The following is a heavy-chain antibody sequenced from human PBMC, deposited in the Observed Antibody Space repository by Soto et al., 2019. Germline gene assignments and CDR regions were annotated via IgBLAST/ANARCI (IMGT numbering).Heavy chain of an antibody. Sequence: SETLSLTCTVSGGSISSSSYYWGWIRQPPGKGLEWIGSIYYSGSTYYNPSLKSRVTISVDTSKNQFSLKLSSVTAADTAVYYCARGRSGVVTRQKSYYYYYYMDVWGKGTTVTVSS. CDR2: IYYSGST. D-gene: IGHD3-3*01. CDR3: ARGRSGVVTRQKSYYYYYYMDV. V-gene: IGHV4-39*07. CDR1: GGSISSSSYY. J-gene: IGHJ6*03.